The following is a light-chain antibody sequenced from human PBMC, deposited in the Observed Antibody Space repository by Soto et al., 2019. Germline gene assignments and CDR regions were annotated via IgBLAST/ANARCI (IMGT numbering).Light chain of an antibody. Sequence: QSALTQPASVSGSPGQSITISCTGTSSDVGGYNSVSWYQHHPGKAPKLLLYDVGDRPSGVSYRCSGSKSANTATLTISGLQAADEADYFCSSYTSSMTNVFGSGTKLTVL. V-gene: IGLV2-14*03. CDR2: DVG. CDR1: SSDVGGYNS. J-gene: IGLJ1*01. CDR3: SSYTSSMTNV.